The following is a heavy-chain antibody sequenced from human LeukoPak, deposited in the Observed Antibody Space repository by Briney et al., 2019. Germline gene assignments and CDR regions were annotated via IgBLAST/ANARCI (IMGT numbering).Heavy chain of an antibody. Sequence: SVEVSCKASGGTFSSYAISWVRQAPGQGLEWMGGIIPIFGTANYAQKFQGRVTITTDESTSTAYMELSSLRSEDTAVYYCARVARDSYGYHYYYMDVWGKGTTVTVSS. CDR1: GGTFSSYA. CDR2: IIPIFGTA. J-gene: IGHJ6*03. CDR3: ARVARDSYGYHYYYMDV. D-gene: IGHD5-18*01. V-gene: IGHV1-69*05.